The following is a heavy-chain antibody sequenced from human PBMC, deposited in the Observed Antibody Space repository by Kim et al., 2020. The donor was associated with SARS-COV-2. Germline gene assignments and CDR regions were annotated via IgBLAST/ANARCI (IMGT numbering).Heavy chain of an antibody. CDR3: AREAVIQLWCYSMDF. D-gene: IGHD5-18*01. CDR2: IIPILGIA. CDR1: GGTFSSYA. Sequence: SVKVSCKASGGTFSSYAISWVRQAPGQGLEWMGRIIPILGIANYAQKFQGRVTITADKSTSTAYMELSSLRSEDTAVYYCAREAVIQLWCYSMDFGGKG. V-gene: IGHV1-69*04. J-gene: IGHJ6*03.